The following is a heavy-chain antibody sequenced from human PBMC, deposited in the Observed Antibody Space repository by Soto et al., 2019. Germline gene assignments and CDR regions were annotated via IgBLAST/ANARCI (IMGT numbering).Heavy chain of an antibody. Sequence: SETLSLTCTVSGGSISSGGYYWSWIRQHPGKGLEWIGYIYYSGSTYYNPSLKSRVTISVDTSKNQFSLKLSSVTAADTAVYYCARDGGYCSSTSCLHYYYYMDVWGKGTTVTVSS. D-gene: IGHD2-2*01. V-gene: IGHV4-31*03. CDR3: ARDGGYCSSTSCLHYYYYMDV. CDR2: IYYSGST. CDR1: GGSISSGGYY. J-gene: IGHJ6*03.